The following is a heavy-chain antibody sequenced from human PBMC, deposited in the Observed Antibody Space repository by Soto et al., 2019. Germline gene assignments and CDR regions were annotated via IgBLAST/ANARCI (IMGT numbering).Heavy chain of an antibody. Sequence: GGSLRLCCAASGFTFTRYSMNWVRQAPGKGLEWVSSISSTTNYIYHGDSMKGRFTISRDNAKNSLYLEMNSLRAEDTAVYYCARESEDLTSNFDYWGQGTLVTVSS. J-gene: IGHJ4*02. CDR3: ARESEDLTSNFDY. CDR1: GFTFTRYS. CDR2: ISSTTNYI. V-gene: IGHV3-21*06.